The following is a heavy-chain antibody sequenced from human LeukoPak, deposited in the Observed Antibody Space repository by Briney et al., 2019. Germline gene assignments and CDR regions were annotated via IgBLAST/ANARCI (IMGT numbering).Heavy chain of an antibody. J-gene: IGHJ2*01. V-gene: IGHV4-38-2*02. CDR3: ASPRDIVVVVDATAGYFDL. CDR2: LYHSGST. Sequence: SETLSLTCTVSGYSISNGYYWSWIRQPPGKGLEWIGSLYHSGSTFYNPPLKNRVSISVDTSKNQFSLKLSSVTAADTAVYYCASPRDIVVVVDATAGYFDLWGRGTLVTVSS. CDR1: GYSISNGYY. D-gene: IGHD2-15*01.